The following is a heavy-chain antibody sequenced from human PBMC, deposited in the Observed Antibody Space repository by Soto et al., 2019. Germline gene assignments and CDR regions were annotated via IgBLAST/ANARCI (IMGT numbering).Heavy chain of an antibody. D-gene: IGHD3-9*01. V-gene: IGHV3-72*01. CDR3: ARVVYVLRYFDWLGGMDV. Sequence: EVQLVESGGGLVQPGGSLRLSCAASGFTFSDHYMDWVRQAPGKGLEWVGRTRNKANSYTTEYAASVKGRFTISRDDSKNSLYLQMNSLKTEDTAVYYCARVVYVLRYFDWLGGMDVWGQGTTVTVSS. CDR2: TRNKANSYTT. J-gene: IGHJ6*02. CDR1: GFTFSDHY.